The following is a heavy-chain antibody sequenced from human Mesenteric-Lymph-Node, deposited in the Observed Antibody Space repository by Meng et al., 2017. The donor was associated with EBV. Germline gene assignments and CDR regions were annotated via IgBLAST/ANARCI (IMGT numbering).Heavy chain of an antibody. CDR2: ISAYNGNT. V-gene: IGHV1-18*01. Sequence: QVDVVQSGEEVEKPGDSMKVCCKASGYTFTSYGISWVRQAPGQGLEWMGWISAYNGNTNYAQKLQGRVTMTTDTSTSTAYMELRSLRSDDTAVYYCAGAVGSDPYYFDYWGQGTLVTVSS. CDR1: GYTFTSYG. CDR3: AGAVGSDPYYFDY. D-gene: IGHD3-10*01. J-gene: IGHJ4*02.